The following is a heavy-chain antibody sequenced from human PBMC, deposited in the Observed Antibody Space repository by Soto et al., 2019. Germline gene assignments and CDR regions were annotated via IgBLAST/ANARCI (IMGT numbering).Heavy chain of an antibody. CDR2: IYYSGST. D-gene: IGHD3-3*01. J-gene: IGHJ6*03. CDR1: GGSISSGGYY. V-gene: IGHV4-31*03. CDR3: ARRGIEWLRFLDAGELEYYYYYMDV. Sequence: SETLALTCTVSGGSISSGGYYWSWSRQHPGKGLEWIGYIYYSGSTYYNPSLKSRVTISVDTSKNRCSLKLSCVTAADTAVYYCARRGIEWLRFLDAGELEYYYYYMDVWGKGTTVTVSS.